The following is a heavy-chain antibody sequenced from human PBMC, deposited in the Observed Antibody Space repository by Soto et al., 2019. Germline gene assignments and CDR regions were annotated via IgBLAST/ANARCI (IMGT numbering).Heavy chain of an antibody. V-gene: IGHV4-39*01. Sequence: SETLSLTCTVSCGSISSSSYYWGWIRQPPGKGLEWIGSIYYSGSTYYNPSLKIRVTISVDTPKNQFSLKLSSVTAADTAVYYCARSQYNWNYGRYYYGMDVWGQGTTVTVSS. CDR1: CGSISSSSYY. CDR2: IYYSGST. CDR3: ARSQYNWNYGRYYYGMDV. D-gene: IGHD1-7*01. J-gene: IGHJ6*02.